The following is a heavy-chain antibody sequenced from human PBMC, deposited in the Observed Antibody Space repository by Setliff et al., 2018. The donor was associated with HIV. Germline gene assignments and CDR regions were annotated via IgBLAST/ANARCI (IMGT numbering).Heavy chain of an antibody. CDR1: GYTFTSYY. D-gene: IGHD6-13*01. CDR3: AMGNSSWPYAFDF. Sequence: GASVKVSCKASGYTFTSYYMHWVRQAPGQGLEWMGIINPSAGSTTFARKFQGRVTMTEDTSIDTAYMELSSLTSEDTAVYYCAMGNSSWPYAFDFWGQGTMVTVSS. V-gene: IGHV1-46*01. J-gene: IGHJ3*01. CDR2: INPSAGST.